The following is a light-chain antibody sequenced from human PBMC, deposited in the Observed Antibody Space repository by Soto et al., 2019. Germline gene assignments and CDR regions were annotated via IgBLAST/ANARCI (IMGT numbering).Light chain of an antibody. Sequence: DIQMTQSPSSLSASVGDRVTITCRASQSISNYLNWYQQKPGKAPKLLINAASSLQSGVPSRFSGSGYGTDFTLTISCLQPEDFATYYCQQSYSTPLGFGQGTRLEIK. CDR1: QSISNY. V-gene: IGKV1-39*01. J-gene: IGKJ5*01. CDR3: QQSYSTPLG. CDR2: AAS.